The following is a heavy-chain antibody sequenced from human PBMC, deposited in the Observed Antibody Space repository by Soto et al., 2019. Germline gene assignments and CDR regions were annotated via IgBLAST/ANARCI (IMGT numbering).Heavy chain of an antibody. CDR1: GYTFTSYG. CDR2: ISTYNGNT. Sequence: QVQLVQSGGEVKKPGASVKVSCKASGYTFTSYGISWVRQAPGQGLEWMGWISTYNGNTNYAQKVQGRVTMTTDTSTGTAYMERRSLRSDDTAVHYCARASGDYGLSEYFQHWGQGTLVNVSS. V-gene: IGHV1-18*01. J-gene: IGHJ1*01. D-gene: IGHD4-17*01. CDR3: ARASGDYGLSEYFQH.